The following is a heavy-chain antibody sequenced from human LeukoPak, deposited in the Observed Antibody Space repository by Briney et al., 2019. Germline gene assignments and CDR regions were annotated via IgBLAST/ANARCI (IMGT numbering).Heavy chain of an antibody. CDR1: GFTFDDYA. Sequence: GRSLRLSCAASGFTFDDYAMHWVRQAPGKGLEWVSGISWNSGSIGYADSVKGRFTISRDNAKNSLYLQMNSLRAEDTALYYCAKGPAKSVFYYYMDVWGKGTTVTVSS. D-gene: IGHD2-2*01. CDR3: AKGPAKSVFYYYMDV. J-gene: IGHJ6*03. V-gene: IGHV3-9*01. CDR2: ISWNSGSI.